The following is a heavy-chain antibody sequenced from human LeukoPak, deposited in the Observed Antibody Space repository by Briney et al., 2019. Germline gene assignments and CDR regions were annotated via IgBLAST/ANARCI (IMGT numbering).Heavy chain of an antibody. CDR3: AKLRSVATFFDN. D-gene: IGHD6-19*01. CDR1: GYTFSGYY. J-gene: IGHJ4*02. V-gene: IGHV1-2*02. Sequence: ASVKVSCKASGYTFSGYYIHCVRQAPGQGLEWMGWIKSNSGGTNYAQNFQGRVTMTRDTSINTAYMELSGLTSDDTAIYFCAKLRSVATFFDNWGQGTLVTVSS. CDR2: IKSNSGGT.